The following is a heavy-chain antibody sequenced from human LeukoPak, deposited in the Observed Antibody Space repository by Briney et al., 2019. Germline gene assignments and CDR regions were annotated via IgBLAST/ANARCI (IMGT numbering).Heavy chain of an antibody. CDR1: GFTFSSYA. J-gene: IGHJ6*02. CDR2: ISSNGGST. V-gene: IGHV3-64*01. Sequence: GGSLRLSCAASGFTFSSYAMHWVRQAPGKGLEYVSAISSNGGSTYYANSVKGRFTISRDNSKNTLYLQMGSLRAEDMAVYYCARGYCSSTSCYDIYYYGTDVWGQGTTVTVSS. D-gene: IGHD2-2*01. CDR3: ARGYCSSTSCYDIYYYGTDV.